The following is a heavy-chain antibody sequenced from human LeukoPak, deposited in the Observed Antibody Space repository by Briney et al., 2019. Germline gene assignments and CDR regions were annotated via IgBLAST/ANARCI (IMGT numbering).Heavy chain of an antibody. CDR2: IYTSGST. J-gene: IGHJ3*02. CDR3: ARHGSSGWYVDAFDI. D-gene: IGHD6-19*01. V-gene: IGHV4-4*09. Sequence: MTSETLSLTCTVSGGSISSYYWSWIRQPPGKGLEWIGYIYTSGSTNYNPSLKSRVTISVDTSKNQFSLKLSSVTAADTAVYYCARHGSSGWYVDAFDIWGQGTVVTVSS. CDR1: GGSISSYY.